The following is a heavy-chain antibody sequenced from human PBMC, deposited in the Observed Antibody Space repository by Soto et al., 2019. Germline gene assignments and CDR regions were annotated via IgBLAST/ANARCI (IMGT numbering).Heavy chain of an antibody. CDR1: GGTLSSYA. Sequence: SVKVSCKASGGTLSSYAISWVRQAPGQGLEWMGGIIPIFGTANYAQKFQGRVTITADESTSTAYMELSSLRSEDTAVYYCARARITMIVVAIFYYYYGMDVWGQGTTVTVSS. J-gene: IGHJ6*02. CDR2: IIPIFGTA. CDR3: ARARITMIVVAIFYYYYGMDV. V-gene: IGHV1-69*13. D-gene: IGHD3-22*01.